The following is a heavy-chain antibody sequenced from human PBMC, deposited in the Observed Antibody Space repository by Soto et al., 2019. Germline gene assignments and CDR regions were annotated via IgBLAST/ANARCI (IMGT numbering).Heavy chain of an antibody. D-gene: IGHD2-2*01. CDR1: GYNFATYW. V-gene: IGHV5-51*01. J-gene: IGHJ4*02. CDR2: IYPPNSDT. Sequence: PGESLKISCKGSGYNFATYWIGWVRQTPGKGLEWIGIIYPPNSDTKYSPSFEGQVTISAEKSINTAYLQWSSLTASDTAVYYCAIHRLYSSSWTTFDYWCQGTLVTVS. CDR3: AIHRLYSSSWTTFDY.